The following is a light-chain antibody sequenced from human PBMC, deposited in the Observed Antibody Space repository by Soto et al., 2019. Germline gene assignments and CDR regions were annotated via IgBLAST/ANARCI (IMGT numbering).Light chain of an antibody. J-gene: IGKJ1*01. CDR2: KAS. Sequence: IQMTQSPSSLYASVGDRVTITCRASQGIRNDLGWYQQKPGKAPKLLIYKASTLKSGVTSRFSGSGSGTEFTLTISSLQPDDFATYYCQHYNSYSEAFGQGTKVEIK. V-gene: IGKV1-5*03. CDR3: QHYNSYSEA. CDR1: QGIRND.